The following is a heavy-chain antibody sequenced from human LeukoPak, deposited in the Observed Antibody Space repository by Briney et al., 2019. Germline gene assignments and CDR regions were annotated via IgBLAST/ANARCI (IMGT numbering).Heavy chain of an antibody. D-gene: IGHD2-15*01. J-gene: IGHJ4*02. CDR1: GFTFSNYG. Sequence: SGGSLRLSCAASGFTFSNYGMHWVRQAPGKGLEWVVVISHDGSNNNYADSVKGRFTISRDTSKNTLYLQMNSLRPEDTAVYYCAKVRVGTAHFDYWGQGTLVTVSS. CDR3: AKVRVGTAHFDY. V-gene: IGHV3-30*18. CDR2: ISHDGSNN.